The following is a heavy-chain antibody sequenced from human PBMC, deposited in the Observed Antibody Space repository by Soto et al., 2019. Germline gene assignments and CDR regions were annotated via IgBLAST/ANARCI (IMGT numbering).Heavy chain of an antibody. V-gene: IGHV5-51*01. D-gene: IGHD2-2*02. J-gene: IGHJ6*02. Sequence: GESLKISCKGSGYSFTSYWIGWVRQMPGKGLEWMGIIYPGDSDTRYSPSFQGQVTISADKSISTAYLQWSSLKASDTAMYYCARTPLDCSSTSCYTSDYYYGMDVWGQGTTVTVSS. CDR1: GYSFTSYW. CDR2: IYPGDSDT. CDR3: ARTPLDCSSTSCYTSDYYYGMDV.